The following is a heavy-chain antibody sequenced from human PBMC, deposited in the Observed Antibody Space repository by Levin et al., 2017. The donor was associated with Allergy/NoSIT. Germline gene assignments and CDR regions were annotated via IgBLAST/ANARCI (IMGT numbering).Heavy chain of an antibody. V-gene: IGHV4-4*02. J-gene: IGHJ4*02. CDR3: AKGGTDWLPFDY. Sequence: SETLSLTCAVSGGSISSNNWWSWVRQPPGKGLEWIGEIYHGGSTNYNPSLKSRVTISVDKSKNQFSLRLNSVTAADTAVYYCAKGGTDWLPFDYWGQGTLVTVSS. D-gene: IGHD3-9*01. CDR2: IYHGGST. CDR1: GGSISSNNW.